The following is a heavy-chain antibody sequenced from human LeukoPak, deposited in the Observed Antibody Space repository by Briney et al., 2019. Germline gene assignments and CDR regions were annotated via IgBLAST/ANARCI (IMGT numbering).Heavy chain of an antibody. CDR2: ISGSGAST. J-gene: IGHJ4*02. CDR1: GFTFSSYA. CDR3: AKDPSGASIVRYFDY. Sequence: GGSLRLSCAASGFTFSSYAMSWVRQAPGKGLEWVSVISGSGASTFYADSVKGRFSISRDNSKNTLYLQMNSLRAEDTAVYYCAKDPSGASIVRYFDYWGQGTVVIVSS. V-gene: IGHV3-23*01. D-gene: IGHD3-16*02.